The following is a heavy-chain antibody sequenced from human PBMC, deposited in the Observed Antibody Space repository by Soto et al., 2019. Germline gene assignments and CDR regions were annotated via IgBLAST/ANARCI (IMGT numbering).Heavy chain of an antibody. CDR1: GYTFTSYG. Sequence: ASGKVSCKASGYTFTSYGISWVRQAPGQGLEWMGWISAYNGNTNYAQKLQGRVTMTADTSTGTAYMELRSLRSDDTAVYYCARGPTMVRGVPGLNDYWGQGTLVTVSS. CDR2: ISAYNGNT. J-gene: IGHJ4*02. D-gene: IGHD3-10*01. CDR3: ARGPTMVRGVPGLNDY. V-gene: IGHV1-18*01.